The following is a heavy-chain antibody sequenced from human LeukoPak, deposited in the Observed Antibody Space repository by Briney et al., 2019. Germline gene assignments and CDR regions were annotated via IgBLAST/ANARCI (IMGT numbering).Heavy chain of an antibody. D-gene: IGHD2-2*01. V-gene: IGHV1-2*02. Sequence: ASVKVSCKASGYTFTGYYMHWVRQAPGQGLEWMGWINPNSGGTNYAQKFQGRVTMTRDTSISTAYMELSRLRSDDTAVYYCARGSAVVVPATAINNWFDPWGQGTLVTVSS. CDR2: INPNSGGT. J-gene: IGHJ5*02. CDR1: GYTFTGYY. CDR3: ARGSAVVVPATAINNWFDP.